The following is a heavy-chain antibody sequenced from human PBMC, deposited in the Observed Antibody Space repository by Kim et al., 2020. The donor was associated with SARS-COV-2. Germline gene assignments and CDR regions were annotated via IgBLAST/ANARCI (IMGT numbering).Heavy chain of an antibody. CDR1: GYTFTSYD. D-gene: IGHD3-3*01. J-gene: IGHJ3*02. V-gene: IGHV1-8*01. Sequence: ASVKVSCKASGYTFTSYDINWVRQATGQGLEWMGWMNPNSGNTGYAQKFQGRVTMTRNTSISTAYMELSSLRSEDTAVYYCARALRGIFGVVITSSSGAFDIWGQGTMVTVSS. CDR2: MNPNSGNT. CDR3: ARALRGIFGVVITSSSGAFDI.